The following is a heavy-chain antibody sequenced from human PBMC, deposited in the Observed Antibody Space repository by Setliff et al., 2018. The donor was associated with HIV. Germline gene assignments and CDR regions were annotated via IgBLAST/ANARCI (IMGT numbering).Heavy chain of an antibody. CDR1: GSAFTSYY. V-gene: IGHV1-69-2*01. Sequence: GASVKVSCKAFGSAFTSYYIHWVQQAPGKGLEWMGRVDPENGKTMYTEKFQGRVSITADRSTDTVYMELRGLRPDDTAIYYCTTDPRAYWGQGTLVTVSS. J-gene: IGHJ4*02. CDR3: TTDPRAY. CDR2: VDPENGKT.